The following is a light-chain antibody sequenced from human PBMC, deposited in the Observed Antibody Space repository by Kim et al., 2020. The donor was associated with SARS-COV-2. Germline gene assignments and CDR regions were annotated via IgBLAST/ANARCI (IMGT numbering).Light chain of an antibody. CDR2: AAP. J-gene: IGKJ1*01. Sequence: ASVGDRVTITCRASQGISNYLVWYQQKPGKVPKLLIYAAPALQSGVPSRSSGSGSGTDFNFTISSLRPEDVATYYCQKYNSAPWTFGQGTKVDIK. V-gene: IGKV1-27*01. CDR3: QKYNSAPWT. CDR1: QGISNY.